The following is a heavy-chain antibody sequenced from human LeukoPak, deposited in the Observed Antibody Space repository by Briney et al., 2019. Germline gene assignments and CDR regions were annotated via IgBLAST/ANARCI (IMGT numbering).Heavy chain of an antibody. CDR1: GFTFSNYA. V-gene: IGHV3-23*01. D-gene: IGHD6-13*01. Sequence: GGSLRLSCAASGFTFSNYAMSRVRQAPGKGLEWVSAISGTGGRTFYADSVQGRFTVSRDNSKNTPHLQMSSLRAEDTAVYYCAKDLCFGSSCWSYFDYWGQGSLVTVSS. CDR3: AKDLCFGSSCWSYFDY. J-gene: IGHJ4*02. CDR2: ISGTGGRT.